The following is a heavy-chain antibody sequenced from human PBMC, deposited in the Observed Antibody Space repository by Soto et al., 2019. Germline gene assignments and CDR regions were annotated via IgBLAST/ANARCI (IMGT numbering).Heavy chain of an antibody. J-gene: IGHJ5*02. CDR1: GGSISSGDYY. Sequence: QVQLQESGPGLVKPSQTLSLTCTVSGGSISSGDYYWSWIRQHPGKGLEWIGYIYYSGSTYYNPSLNSRVTISVDTSKNQFALKLCSVTAADTAVYYCARWWSGSRQGFDPWGQGTLVTVSS. CDR2: IYYSGST. D-gene: IGHD3-3*01. V-gene: IGHV4-31*03. CDR3: ARWWSGSRQGFDP.